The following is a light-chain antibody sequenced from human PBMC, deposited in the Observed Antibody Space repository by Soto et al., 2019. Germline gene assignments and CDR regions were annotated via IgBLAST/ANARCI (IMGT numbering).Light chain of an antibody. CDR1: QSISIW. Sequence: DIQMTQSPSNLSASVGDRVTITCRASQSISIWLAWYQQKPGKAPKLLIYKASDLESGVPSRFSGSGSGTEFTLTISSLQPDDFATYFCQQYKSYSWTFGQGTKVEF. J-gene: IGKJ1*01. CDR3: QQYKSYSWT. CDR2: KAS. V-gene: IGKV1-5*03.